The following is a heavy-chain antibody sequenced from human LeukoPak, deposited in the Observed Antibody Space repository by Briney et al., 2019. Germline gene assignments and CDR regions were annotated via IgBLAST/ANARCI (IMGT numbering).Heavy chain of an antibody. CDR2: ISSNGGST. V-gene: IGHV3-64*01. CDR1: GFTFSSYA. D-gene: IGHD6-19*01. J-gene: IGHJ3*02. CDR3: ARDPSSGWFI. Sequence: GGSLRLSCAASGFTFSSYAMHWVRQAPGKGLEYVSAISSNGGSTYYANSVKGRFTISRDNSKNTLYLQMGSLRAEDMAVYYCARDPSSGWFIWGQGTMVTVSS.